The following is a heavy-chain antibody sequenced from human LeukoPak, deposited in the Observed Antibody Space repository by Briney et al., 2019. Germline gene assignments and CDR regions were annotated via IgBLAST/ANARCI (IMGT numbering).Heavy chain of an antibody. J-gene: IGHJ4*02. V-gene: IGHV1-2*02. Sequence: GASVKVSCKASGYTLTGYYMHWVRQAPGQGLEWMGYIYPNSGATKYAQKFQGRVTMTRDTSISTAYMELSGLGSDDTAVYYCGTLLSNGPFDYWGQGSLVTVSS. CDR2: IYPNSGAT. CDR1: GYTLTGYY. CDR3: GTLLSNGPFDY.